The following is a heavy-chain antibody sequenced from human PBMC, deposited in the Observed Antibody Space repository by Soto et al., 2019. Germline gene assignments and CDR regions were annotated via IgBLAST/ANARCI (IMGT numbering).Heavy chain of an antibody. V-gene: IGHV3-23*01. CDR3: AKVFVLLWFGELSG. J-gene: IGHJ4*02. CDR2: ISGSGGST. CDR1: GYTFSSYA. D-gene: IGHD3-10*01. Sequence: EVQLLESGGVLVQPGGSLRISFAASGYTFSSYAMSWVRQAPGKGLEWVSAISGSGGSTYYADSVKGRFTICRDNSKNTLYLQMNILRAEDTLVYYCAKVFVLLWFGELSGWGQGTLGTVSS.